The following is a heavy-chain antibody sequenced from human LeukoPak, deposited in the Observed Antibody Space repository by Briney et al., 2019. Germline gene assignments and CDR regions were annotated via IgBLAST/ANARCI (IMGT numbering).Heavy chain of an antibody. CDR2: IKGNSGGT. J-gene: IGHJ4*02. D-gene: IGHD3-16*01. CDR3: ARGHDTLPSYDV. V-gene: IGHV1-2*02. CDR1: GYTFTDYS. Sequence: GASLKVSCKASGYTFTDYSVSWVRQGPGQGLEWMGWIKGNSGGTKYGQKFTGRVTMTRDTSINTAYMKLSGLRADDRAVYYCARGHDTLPSYDVWGKGTLVTVSA.